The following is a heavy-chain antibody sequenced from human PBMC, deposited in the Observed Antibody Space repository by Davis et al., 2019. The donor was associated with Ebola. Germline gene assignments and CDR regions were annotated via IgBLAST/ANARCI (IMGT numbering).Heavy chain of an antibody. J-gene: IGHJ5*02. CDR3: AKARDGYNLGGWFDP. Sequence: PGGSLRLSCAASGFTFSSYAMSWVRQAPGKGLEWVSAISGSGGSTYYADSVKGRFTISRDNSKNTLYLQMNSLRAEDTAVYYCAKARDGYNLGGWFDPWGQGTLVTVSS. CDR1: GFTFSSYA. CDR2: ISGSGGST. V-gene: IGHV3-23*01. D-gene: IGHD5-24*01.